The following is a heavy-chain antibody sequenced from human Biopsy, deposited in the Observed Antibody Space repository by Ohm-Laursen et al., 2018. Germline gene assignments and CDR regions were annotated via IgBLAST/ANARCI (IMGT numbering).Heavy chain of an antibody. Sequence: SQTLSLTCPVSGGSMSSAYWSWIRQTPGKGLEWIGYIYYSGSTNYNPSLKSRVTISVDTSKNQFSLRLNSVTAADTAVYYCARATNSTGWPYYYFYGMDVWGQGTTVTVSS. CDR3: ARATNSTGWPYYYFYGMDV. CDR2: IYYSGST. V-gene: IGHV4-59*01. CDR1: GGSMSSAY. J-gene: IGHJ6*02. D-gene: IGHD2/OR15-2a*01.